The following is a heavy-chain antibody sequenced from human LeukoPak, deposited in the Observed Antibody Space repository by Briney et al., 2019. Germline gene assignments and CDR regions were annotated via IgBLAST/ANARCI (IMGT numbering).Heavy chain of an antibody. Sequence: PGGSLRLSCAASGFTFSSYSMNWVRQAPGKGLEGVSCISSSSSYIYYADSVKGRFTISRDNAKNSLYLQMNSLRAEDTAVYYCARGYCSSTRCAFFDYWGQGTLVTVSS. CDR3: ARGYCSSTRCAFFDY. D-gene: IGHD2-2*01. J-gene: IGHJ4*02. CDR1: GFTFSSYS. V-gene: IGHV3-21*01. CDR2: ISSSSSYI.